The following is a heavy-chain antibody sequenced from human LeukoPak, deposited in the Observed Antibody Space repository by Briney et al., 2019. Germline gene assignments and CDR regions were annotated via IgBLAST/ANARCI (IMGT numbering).Heavy chain of an antibody. J-gene: IGHJ2*01. Sequence: SETLSLTCTVSGGSISSGSYHWSWIRQPAGKGLEWIGRIYTSGSTNYNPSLKSRVTISVDTSKNQFSLKLSSVTAADTAVYYCARDRPSYYYDSSGYYTGYWYFDLWGRGTLVTVSS. CDR3: ARDRPSYYYDSSGYYTGYWYFDL. CDR2: IYTSGST. V-gene: IGHV4-61*02. D-gene: IGHD3-22*01. CDR1: GGSISSGSYH.